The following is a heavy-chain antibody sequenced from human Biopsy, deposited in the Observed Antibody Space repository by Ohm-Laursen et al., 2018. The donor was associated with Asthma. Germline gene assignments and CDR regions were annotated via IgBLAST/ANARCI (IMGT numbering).Heavy chain of an antibody. D-gene: IGHD4-17*01. CDR2: ISSGGGTI. V-gene: IGHV3-23*01. CDR1: GFTLSSYA. J-gene: IGHJ5*02. CDR3: AKVGHGYGDYVGYLDP. Sequence: SLRLSCTAPGFTLSSYAIHWVRQAPGKGLEGVSVISSGGGTIDYADSVKGRFTISRNISTNTVYLQMDSLSADDTAVYYCAKVGHGYGDYVGYLDPWGQGTLVTVSS.